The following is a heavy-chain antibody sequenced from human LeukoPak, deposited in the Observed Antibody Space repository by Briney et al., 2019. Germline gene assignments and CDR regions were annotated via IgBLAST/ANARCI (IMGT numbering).Heavy chain of an antibody. V-gene: IGHV3-23*01. CDR1: GFTFSSYG. CDR2: ISGSGGST. D-gene: IGHD3-10*01. J-gene: IGHJ4*02. Sequence: PGGSLRLSCAASGFTFSSYGMSWVRQAAGKGLEWVSAISGSGGSTYYADSVKGRFTISRDNSKNTLYLQMNSLRAEDTAVYYCAAPSPVRGVDTSTSYYFDYWGQGTLVTVSS. CDR3: AAPSPVRGVDTSTSYYFDY.